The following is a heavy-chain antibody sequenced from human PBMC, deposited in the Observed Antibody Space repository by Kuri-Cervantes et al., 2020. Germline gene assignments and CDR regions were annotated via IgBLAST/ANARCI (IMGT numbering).Heavy chain of an antibody. CDR1: GYTFTGYY. D-gene: IGHD6-6*01. CDR3: ARNRPSLWGRRYYFDY. CDR2: INPNSGGT. V-gene: IGHV1-2*02. J-gene: IGHJ4*02. Sequence: ASVKVSCKASGYTFTGYYMHWVRQAPGQGLEWMGWINPNSGGTNYAQKFQGRVTMTRNTSISTAYMELSSLRSEDTAVYYRARNRPSLWGRRYYFDYWGQGTLVTVSS.